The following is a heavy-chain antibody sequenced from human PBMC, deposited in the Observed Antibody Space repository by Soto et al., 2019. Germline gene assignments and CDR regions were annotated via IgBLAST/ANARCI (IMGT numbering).Heavy chain of an antibody. Sequence: KSSESLSLTCAVYGGSFSGYYWSWIRQPPGKGLEWIGEINHSGSTNYNPSLKSRVTISVDTSKNQFSLKLSSVTAADTAVYYCARKGRRFSGSSPYNWFDPWGQGTLVTVSS. CDR3: ARKGRRFSGSSPYNWFDP. D-gene: IGHD1-26*01. V-gene: IGHV4-34*01. CDR2: INHSGST. CDR1: GGSFSGYY. J-gene: IGHJ5*02.